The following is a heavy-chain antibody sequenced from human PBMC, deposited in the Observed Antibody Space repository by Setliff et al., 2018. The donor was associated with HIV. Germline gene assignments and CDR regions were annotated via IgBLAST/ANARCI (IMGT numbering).Heavy chain of an antibody. CDR2: IYYIGDT. Sequence: SETLSLTCTVSGGSLSRTSYYWGWIRQPPGKGLEWLGTIYYIGDTYYNPSLKSRVTISADTSKNQLSLKLGSVTAADTAVYYCARRGIAAAGSDSWGQGTLVTVSS. J-gene: IGHJ4*02. V-gene: IGHV4-39*01. CDR3: ARRGIAAAGSDS. D-gene: IGHD6-13*01. CDR1: GGSLSRTSYY.